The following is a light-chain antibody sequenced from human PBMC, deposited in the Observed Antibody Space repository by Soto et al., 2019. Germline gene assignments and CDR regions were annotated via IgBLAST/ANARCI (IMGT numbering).Light chain of an antibody. V-gene: IGLV2-14*01. CDR2: EVS. Sequence: QSALTQPASVSGSPGQSITISCTGTSSDVGGYNYVSWYQRHPGKAPKLMIYEVSNRPSEVSNRFSGSKSGNTASLTISGLQAEDEADYYCSSYTSSSTYVFGTGPKVTVL. CDR1: SSDVGGYNY. J-gene: IGLJ1*01. CDR3: SSYTSSSTYV.